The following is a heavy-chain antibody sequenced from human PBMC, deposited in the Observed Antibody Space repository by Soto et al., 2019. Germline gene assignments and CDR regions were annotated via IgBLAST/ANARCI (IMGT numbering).Heavy chain of an antibody. J-gene: IGHJ6*02. CDR3: AKDVVVGATTGLVDYYYYYCMDV. V-gene: IGHV3-30*18. Sequence: QVQLVESGGGVVQPGRSLRLSCAASGFTFSSYGMHWVRQAPGKGLEWVAVISYEGSNKYYADSVKGRFTISSDNSKNTLYLQMNSLRAEETAVYYCAKDVVVGATTGLVDYYYYYCMDVWGHGTTVTVSS. D-gene: IGHD1-26*01. CDR2: ISYEGSNK. CDR1: GFTFSSYG.